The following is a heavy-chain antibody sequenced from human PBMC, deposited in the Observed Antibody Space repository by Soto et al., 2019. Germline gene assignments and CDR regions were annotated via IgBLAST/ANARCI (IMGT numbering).Heavy chain of an antibody. CDR1: GGTFSSYA. CDR3: ARDGCGGDCYPLDYYYGMDV. J-gene: IGHJ6*02. D-gene: IGHD2-21*02. CDR2: IIPIFGTA. Sequence: SVKVSCKASGGTFSSYAISWVRQAPGQGLEWMGGIIPIFGTANYAQKFQGRVTITADESTSTAYMELSSLRSEDTAVYYCARDGCGGDCYPLDYYYGMDVWGQGTTVTVSS. V-gene: IGHV1-69*13.